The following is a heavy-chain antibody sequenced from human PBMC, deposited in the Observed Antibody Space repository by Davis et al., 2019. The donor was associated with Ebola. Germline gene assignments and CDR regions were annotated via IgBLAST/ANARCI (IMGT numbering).Heavy chain of an antibody. CDR2: MNPNSGNT. CDR3: TTPGGQDSGYDVFDI. J-gene: IGHJ3*02. D-gene: IGHD5-12*01. Sequence: ASVKVSCKASGYTFTNYYMHWVRQAPGQGLEWMGWMNPNSGNTGYAQKFQGRVTMTRNTSISTAYMELSSLRSEDTALYYCTTPGGQDSGYDVFDIWGQGTMVTVSS. CDR1: GYTFTNYY. V-gene: IGHV1-8*02.